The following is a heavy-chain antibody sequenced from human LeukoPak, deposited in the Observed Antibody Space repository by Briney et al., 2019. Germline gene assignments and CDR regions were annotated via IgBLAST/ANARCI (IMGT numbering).Heavy chain of an antibody. V-gene: IGHV3-7*01. CDR2: IKQDGTEK. Sequence: GGSLRLSCAASGFTFSDYWMSWVRQAPGKGLEWVANIKQDGTEKYYVDSVKGRFTISRDNARNSLYLQMNSLRAEDTAVYYCVSGMSYFDGSVTEFWGQGTLVTVSS. J-gene: IGHJ4*02. CDR3: VSGMSYFDGSVTEF. D-gene: IGHD3-22*01. CDR1: GFTFSDYW.